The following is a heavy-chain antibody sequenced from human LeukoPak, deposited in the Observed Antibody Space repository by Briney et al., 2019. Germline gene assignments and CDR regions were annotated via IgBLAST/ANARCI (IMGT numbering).Heavy chain of an antibody. Sequence: TGGSLRLSCAASGFTFSSYGMSWVRQAPGKGLEWVANIKQDGSEKYYVDSVKGRFTISRDNAKNLLYLQMNSLRAEDTAVYYCARVAAAGIYYYYYMDVWGKGTTVTVSS. V-gene: IGHV3-7*01. CDR1: GFTFSSYG. J-gene: IGHJ6*03. CDR3: ARVAAAGIYYYYYMDV. CDR2: IKQDGSEK. D-gene: IGHD6-13*01.